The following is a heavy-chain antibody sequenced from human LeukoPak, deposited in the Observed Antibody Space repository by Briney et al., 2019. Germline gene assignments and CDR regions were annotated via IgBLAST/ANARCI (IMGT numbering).Heavy chain of an antibody. J-gene: IGHJ4*02. CDR3: AKAMVRGVIGSQFDY. V-gene: IGHV3-23*01. D-gene: IGHD3-10*01. Sequence: GGSLRLSCAASGLTFSSYAMRWVRQAPGKGLEWVSAISGSDGSTYYADSVKGRFTISGDNSKNTLYLQMNSLRAEDTAIYYCAKAMVRGVIGSQFDYWGQGTLVTVSS. CDR2: ISGSDGST. CDR1: GLTFSSYA.